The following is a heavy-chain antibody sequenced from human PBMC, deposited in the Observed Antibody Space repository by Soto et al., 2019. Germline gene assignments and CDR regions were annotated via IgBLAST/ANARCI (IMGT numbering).Heavy chain of an antibody. CDR3: VRGGYVHAFDY. CDR2: IYYSGNT. CDR1: GGSISYYY. V-gene: IGHV4-59*01. Sequence: TLSLTCTVSGGSISYYYWGWIRQPPGKGLEWIGSIYYSGNTHYNPSLKSRVTISVDTSMNQFSLNLDSVTAVDSAVYYCVRGGYVHAFDYWGQGALVTVSS. D-gene: IGHD5-12*01. J-gene: IGHJ4*02.